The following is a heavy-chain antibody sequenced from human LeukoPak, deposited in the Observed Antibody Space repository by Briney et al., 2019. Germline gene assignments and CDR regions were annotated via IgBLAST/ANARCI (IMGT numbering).Heavy chain of an antibody. CDR3: ARDPPHYYDSTDYV. D-gene: IGHD3-22*01. Sequence: GGSLRLSCAASGFTFSSYSMLWVRQAPGKGLEWVSYISSSSSTIYYADSVKGRFTISRDNAKNSLYLQMNTLRTEDTALYYCARDPPHYYDSTDYVWGQGTLVTVSS. CDR2: ISSSSSTI. V-gene: IGHV3-48*01. J-gene: IGHJ4*02. CDR1: GFTFSSYS.